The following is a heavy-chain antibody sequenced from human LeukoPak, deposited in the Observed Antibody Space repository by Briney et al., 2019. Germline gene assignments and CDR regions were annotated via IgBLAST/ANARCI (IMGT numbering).Heavy chain of an antibody. D-gene: IGHD5-24*01. J-gene: IGHJ4*02. V-gene: IGHV1-18*01. CDR2: ISPYNGNT. Sequence: ASVKVSCKASGYTFTRYGISWVRQAPGQGLEWMGWISPYNGNTNYAQKLQGRVTMPTDTSTTTAYMELRSLRSDDTAVYYCAREMATIVNQFDYWGQGTLVTVSS. CDR1: GYTFTRYG. CDR3: AREMATIVNQFDY.